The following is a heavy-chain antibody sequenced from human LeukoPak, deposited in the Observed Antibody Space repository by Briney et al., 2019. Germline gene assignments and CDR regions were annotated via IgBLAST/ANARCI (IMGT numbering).Heavy chain of an antibody. CDR3: ARRGEGIYGSGSSSWYFDY. Sequence: GASVKLSCKASGYTFTSYGISWVRQAPGPGLEWMGWIGAYNGNTTYAQKLQGRVTMTTDTSTSTAYMELRSLRSDDAAVYYCARRGEGIYGSGSSSWYFDYWGQGTLVTVSS. D-gene: IGHD3-10*01. J-gene: IGHJ4*02. CDR2: IGAYNGNT. CDR1: GYTFTSYG. V-gene: IGHV1-18*04.